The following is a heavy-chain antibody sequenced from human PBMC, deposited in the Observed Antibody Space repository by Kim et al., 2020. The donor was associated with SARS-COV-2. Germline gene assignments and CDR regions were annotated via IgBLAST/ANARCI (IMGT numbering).Heavy chain of an antibody. D-gene: IGHD6-13*01. V-gene: IGHV3-48*02. CDR2: I. Sequence: ILYAASGRGRFTISRDNAKNSLYLQTNSLRDEDTALYYCVRDGMATGNLDRWGQGTLVTVSS. CDR3: VRDGMATGNLDR. J-gene: IGHJ5*02.